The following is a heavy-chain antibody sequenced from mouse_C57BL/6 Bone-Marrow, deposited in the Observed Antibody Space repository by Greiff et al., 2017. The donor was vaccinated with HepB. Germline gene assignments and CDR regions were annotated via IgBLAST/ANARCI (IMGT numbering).Heavy chain of an antibody. CDR2: ISSGGDYI. CDR1: GFTFSSYA. V-gene: IGHV5-9-1*02. Sequence: EVMLVKSGEGLVKPGGSLKLSCAASGFTFSSYAMSWVRQTPEKRLEWVAYISSGGDYIYYADTVKGRFTISRDNARNTLYLQMSSLKSEDTAMYYCTRPAYDYFDYWGQGTTLTVSS. D-gene: IGHD1-1*01. CDR3: TRPAYDYFDY. J-gene: IGHJ2*01.